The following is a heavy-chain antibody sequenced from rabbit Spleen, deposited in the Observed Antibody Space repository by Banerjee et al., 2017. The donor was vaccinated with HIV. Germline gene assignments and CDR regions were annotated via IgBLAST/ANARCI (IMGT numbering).Heavy chain of an antibody. V-gene: IGHV1S45*01. CDR1: GFTLSSYYM. Sequence: QEHLKESGGGLVQPGGSLKLSCTASGFTLSSYYMNWVRQAPGKGLEWIGCIDAVSSGRTWYASWAKGRFTISKTSSTTVTLQMTSLTVADTATYFCTREGSGSAISFDLWGQGTLVTVS. CDR2: IDAVSSGRT. J-gene: IGHJ4*01. CDR3: TREGSGSAISFDL. D-gene: IGHD4-2*01.